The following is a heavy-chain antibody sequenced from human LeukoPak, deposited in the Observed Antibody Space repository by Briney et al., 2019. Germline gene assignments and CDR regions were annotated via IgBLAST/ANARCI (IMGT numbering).Heavy chain of an antibody. CDR1: GGSFSGYY. Sequence: NPSETLSLTCAVYGGSFSGYYWSWIRQPPGKGLEWIGEINHSGSTNYNPSLKSRVTISVDTSKNQFSLKLSSVTAADTAVYYCARGPYSSSWIDYWGQGTLVTVSS. J-gene: IGHJ4*02. D-gene: IGHD6-13*01. CDR3: ARGPYSSSWIDY. CDR2: INHSGST. V-gene: IGHV4-34*01.